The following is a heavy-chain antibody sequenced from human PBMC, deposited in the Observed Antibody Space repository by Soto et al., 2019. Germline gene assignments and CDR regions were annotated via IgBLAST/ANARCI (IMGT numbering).Heavy chain of an antibody. V-gene: IGHV4-31*03. CDR2: IYYSGST. CDR3: ARETVVVPAAMIPGYGMDV. CDR1: GGSISSGGYY. D-gene: IGHD2-2*01. J-gene: IGHJ6*02. Sequence: QVQLQESGPGLVKPSQTLSLTCTVSGGSISSGGYYWSWIRQHPGKGLEWIGYIYYSGSTYYNPSLKSRVTISVDTSKNQFSLKLSSVTAADTAVYYCARETVVVPAAMIPGYGMDVWGQGTTVTVSS.